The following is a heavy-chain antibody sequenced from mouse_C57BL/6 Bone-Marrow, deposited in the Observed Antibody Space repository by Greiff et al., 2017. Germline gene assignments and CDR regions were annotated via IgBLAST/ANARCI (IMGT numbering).Heavy chain of an antibody. Sequence: QVQLKQPGAELVKPGASVKLSCKASGYTFTSYWMQWVKQRPGQGLEWIGEIDPSDSYTNYNQKFKGKATLTVDTSSSTAYMQLSSLTSEDSAVYYCAREYYGSFDDWGQGTTLTVSS. CDR3: AREYYGSFDD. CDR1: GYTFTSYW. J-gene: IGHJ2*01. D-gene: IGHD1-1*01. CDR2: IDPSDSYT. V-gene: IGHV1-50*01.